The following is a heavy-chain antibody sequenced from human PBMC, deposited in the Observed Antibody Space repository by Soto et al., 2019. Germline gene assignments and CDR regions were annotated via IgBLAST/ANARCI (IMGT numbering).Heavy chain of an antibody. CDR3: KTDGGVRHDPLFLG. CDR2: LKSSRAGGRS. J-gene: IGHJ1*01. CDR1: EFTFSSYA. Sequence: NPAESLSLSCAASEFTFSSYAMSGVRQAPGKGLEWIGRLKSSRAGGRSDYSAPVKGRFNISKDGAKITLYLQMNSLKTEDTSVYHCKTDGGVRHDPLFLGCGQG. V-gene: IGHV3-15*01. D-gene: IGHD3-16*01.